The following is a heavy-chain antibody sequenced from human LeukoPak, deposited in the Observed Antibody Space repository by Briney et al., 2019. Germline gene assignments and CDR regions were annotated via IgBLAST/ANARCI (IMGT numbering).Heavy chain of an antibody. CDR3: AKDHHRYCSGGSCSNFDY. CDR1: GFTFSSYG. CDR2: IRYDGSNK. J-gene: IGHJ4*02. Sequence: PGGSLRLSCAASGFTFSSYGMHWVRQAPGKGLEWVAFIRYDGSNKYYADSVKGRFTISRDNPKNTLYLQMNSLRAEDTAVYYCAKDHHRYCSGGSCSNFDYWGQGTLVTVSS. V-gene: IGHV3-30*02. D-gene: IGHD2-15*01.